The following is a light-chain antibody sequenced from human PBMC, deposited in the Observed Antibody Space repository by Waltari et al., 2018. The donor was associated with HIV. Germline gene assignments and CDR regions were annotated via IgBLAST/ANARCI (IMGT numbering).Light chain of an antibody. CDR3: MQGLQNPRT. Sequence: DIVMTQSPLSLPVTPGEPASISCRSSQSLLHSNGYNYLDWYLQRPGQPPQLLIYLGSTRAPGVPDRVGGSGSGTEFTLKISRVEAEDIGVYYCMQGLQNPRTFGQGTKVEIK. J-gene: IGKJ1*01. CDR2: LGS. V-gene: IGKV2-28*01. CDR1: QSLLHSNGYNY.